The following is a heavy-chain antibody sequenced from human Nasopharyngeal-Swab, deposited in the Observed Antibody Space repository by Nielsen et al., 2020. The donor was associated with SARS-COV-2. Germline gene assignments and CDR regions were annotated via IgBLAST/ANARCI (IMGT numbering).Heavy chain of an antibody. D-gene: IGHD4-23*01. CDR2: MNPNNGRS. J-gene: IGHJ3*02. V-gene: IGHV1-8*01. CDR1: GYTFTRYD. CDR3: ARVDPYGGNYDDGFEI. Sequence: ASVKVSCKASGYTFTRYDINWLRQATGQGLEWMGWMNPNNGRSVYAQRFQGRMTMNRNTDMSTAYLELSSLRSEDTAVYYRARVDPYGGNYDDGFEIWGQGTMVSVSS.